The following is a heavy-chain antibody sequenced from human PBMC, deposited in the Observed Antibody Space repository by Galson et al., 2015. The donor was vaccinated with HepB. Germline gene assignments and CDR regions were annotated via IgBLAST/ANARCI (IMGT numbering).Heavy chain of an antibody. Sequence: SLRLSCAASGFTFSSCAMHWVRQAPGKGLQWVAVISYDGSKKYYADSVKGRFTFSRDNSKNTLYLQMNSLRAEDTAAYYCARVPDAAAGPYFLDYWGQGTLVTVSS. CDR2: ISYDGSKK. D-gene: IGHD6-13*01. CDR1: GFTFSSCA. CDR3: ARVPDAAAGPYFLDY. V-gene: IGHV3-30-3*01. J-gene: IGHJ4*02.